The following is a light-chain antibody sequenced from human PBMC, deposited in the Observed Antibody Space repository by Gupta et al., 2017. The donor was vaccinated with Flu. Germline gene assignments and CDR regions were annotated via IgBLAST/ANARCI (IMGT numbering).Light chain of an antibody. J-gene: IGLJ1*01. CDR2: DDS. CDR3: QVSNGRDNHAV. V-gene: IGLV3-21*02. Sequence: GQTARVTCGGDNIGSKSVHWYQQKPGQAPVLVVYDDSDRPPGIPERFSGSNSGNTATLTIIRVEDGDEADFYCQVSNGRDNHAVFGTGTKVTVL. CDR1: NIGSKS.